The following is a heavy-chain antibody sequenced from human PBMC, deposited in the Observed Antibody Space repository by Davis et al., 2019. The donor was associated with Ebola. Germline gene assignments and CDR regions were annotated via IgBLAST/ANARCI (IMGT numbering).Heavy chain of an antibody. Sequence: PSETLSLTCTVSDASISGHYWNWFRQPPGKGLAWIGFISGSGRTSYNPSLKSRVTISADTSKNQFSLNLSSVTAADTAVYFCSRFGEGAYWGQGTLVTVSS. CDR3: SRFGEGAY. V-gene: IGHV4-59*11. D-gene: IGHD2-21*01. CDR2: ISGSGRT. CDR1: DASISGHY. J-gene: IGHJ4*02.